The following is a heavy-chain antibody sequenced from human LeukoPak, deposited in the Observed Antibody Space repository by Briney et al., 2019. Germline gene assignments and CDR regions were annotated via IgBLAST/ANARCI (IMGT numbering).Heavy chain of an antibody. CDR3: ARDGNGDYYFDY. Sequence: GGSLRLSCAASGFTVSSNYMSWVRQAPGKGLEWVSVIYSGGSTYYADSVKGRFTISRDNSKNTLYLQMNSLRAEDTAVYYCARDGNGDYYFDYWGQGTLVTVFS. J-gene: IGHJ4*02. D-gene: IGHD4-17*01. CDR2: IYSGGST. CDR1: GFTVSSNY. V-gene: IGHV3-53*01.